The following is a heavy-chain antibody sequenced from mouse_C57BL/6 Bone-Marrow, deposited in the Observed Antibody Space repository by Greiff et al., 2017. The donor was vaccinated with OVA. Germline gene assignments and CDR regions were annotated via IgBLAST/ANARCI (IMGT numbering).Heavy chain of an antibody. CDR1: GYSITSGYY. V-gene: IGHV3-6*01. CDR2: ISYDGSN. J-gene: IGHJ2*01. Sequence: EVKLMESGPGLVKPSQSLSLTCSVTGYSITSGYYWNWIRQFPGNKLEWMGYISYDGSNNYNPSLKNRISITRDTSKNQFFLKLNSVTTEDTATYYCARDLGYDYDWGQGTTLTVSS. D-gene: IGHD2-4*01. CDR3: ARDLGYDYD.